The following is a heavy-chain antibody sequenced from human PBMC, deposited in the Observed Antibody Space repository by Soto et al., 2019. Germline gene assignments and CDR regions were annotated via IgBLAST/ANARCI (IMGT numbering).Heavy chain of an antibody. CDR2: ISAYNGNT. J-gene: IGHJ4*02. D-gene: IGHD3-16*01. CDR3: ARLIKARYYFDY. Sequence: ASVKVSCKASGYTFTSYGISWVRQAPGQGLEWMGWISAYNGNTNYAQKLQGRVTMTTDTSPSTAYMELRSLRSDDTAVYYCARLIKARYYFDYWGQGTLVTVSS. CDR1: GYTFTSYG. V-gene: IGHV1-18*01.